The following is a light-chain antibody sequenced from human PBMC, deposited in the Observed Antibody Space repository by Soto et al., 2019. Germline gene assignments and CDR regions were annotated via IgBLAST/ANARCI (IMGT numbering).Light chain of an antibody. CDR3: SSYSGSTTVV. V-gene: IGLV2-14*01. Sequence: QSVLTQPASVSGSPGQSITISCTGTSSDVGGYNYVSWYQQHPGKVPKVMIYDVTKRPSGVSNRFSGSKSANTASLTISGLQAEDEAVYYCSSYSGSTTVVFGGGTKLTVL. CDR2: DVT. CDR1: SSDVGGYNY. J-gene: IGLJ2*01.